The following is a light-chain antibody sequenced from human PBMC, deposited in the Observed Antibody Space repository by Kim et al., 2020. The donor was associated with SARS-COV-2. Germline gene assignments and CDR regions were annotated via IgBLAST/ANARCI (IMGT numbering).Light chain of an antibody. Sequence: PGQRVTISCSGSSSNIGSNTVTWYQQFPGTAPKVLIYSNDQRPSGVPARFSASKSGTSASLAISGVQSEDEADYYCATWDDDLHVVFGGGTQLTVL. CDR1: SSNIGSNT. V-gene: IGLV1-44*01. CDR2: SND. J-gene: IGLJ2*01. CDR3: ATWDDDLHVV.